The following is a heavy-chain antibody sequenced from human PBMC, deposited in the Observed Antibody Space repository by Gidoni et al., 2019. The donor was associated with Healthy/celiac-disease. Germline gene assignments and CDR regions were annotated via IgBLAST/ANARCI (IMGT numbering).Heavy chain of an antibody. Sequence: EVQLVESGGGLVQLGGSLRLSCSASGFPSSRYAMRWVRQAPGKGLEYVSAISSNGSSTYYADSVKGRFTISRDNSKNTLYLQMSSLRAEDTAVYYCVKDSAVAGTLNWFGPWGQGTLVTVSS. CDR3: VKDSAVAGTLNWFGP. D-gene: IGHD6-19*01. CDR2: ISSNGSST. J-gene: IGHJ5*02. V-gene: IGHV3-64D*06. CDR1: GFPSSRYA.